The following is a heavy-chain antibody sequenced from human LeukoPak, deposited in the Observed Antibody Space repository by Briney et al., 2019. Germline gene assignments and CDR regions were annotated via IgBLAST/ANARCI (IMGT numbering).Heavy chain of an antibody. Sequence: GGSLRLSCAASGFTFSNYWMTWVRQAPGKGLEWVADIKQDGSEKLYVNSVRGRFTLSRDNAKMSLFLQMNSLRAEDTAVYYCARGNGVVHGVYYMDVWGKGTTVTVS. CDR3: ARGNGVVHGVYYMDV. V-gene: IGHV3-7*04. CDR2: IKQDGSEK. CDR1: GFTFSNYW. D-gene: IGHD3-3*01. J-gene: IGHJ6*03.